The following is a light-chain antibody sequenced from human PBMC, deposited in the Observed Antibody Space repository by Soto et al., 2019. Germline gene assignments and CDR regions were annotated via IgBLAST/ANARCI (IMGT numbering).Light chain of an antibody. Sequence: DMQITRSPSSLSSSVGDRVPITCWATQSIGTYLNWYQERPGKAPKLLIYAASSLQSGVPSRFSGSGSGTHFTLTISSLQPEDSATSSCQQSYSNPTFGQGPNADIK. J-gene: IGKJ1*01. CDR1: QSIGTY. CDR3: QQSYSNPT. V-gene: IGKV1-39*01. CDR2: AAS.